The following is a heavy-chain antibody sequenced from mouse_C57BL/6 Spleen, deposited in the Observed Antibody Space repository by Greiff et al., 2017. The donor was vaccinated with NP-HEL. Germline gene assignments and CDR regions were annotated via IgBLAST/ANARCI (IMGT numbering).Heavy chain of an antibody. V-gene: IGHV1-82*01. D-gene: IGHD3-3*01. J-gene: IGHJ4*01. Sequence: VQLQQSGPELVKPGASVKISCKASGYAFSSSWMNWVKQRPGKGLEWIGRIYPGDGDTNYNGKFKGKATLTADKSSSTAYMQLSSLTSEDSAVYFCASRGGDPYYYAMDYWGQGTSVTVSS. CDR2: IYPGDGDT. CDR3: ASRGGDPYYYAMDY. CDR1: GYAFSSSW.